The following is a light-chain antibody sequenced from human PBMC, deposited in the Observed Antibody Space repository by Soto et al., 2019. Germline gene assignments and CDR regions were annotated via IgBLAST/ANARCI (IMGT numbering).Light chain of an antibody. CDR1: QSVSSTY. Sequence: ESGLTQTPGTLSLSPGERATLSCRASQSVSSTYLAWYQQQPGQAPRLLIYGSSNRATGIPDRFSGSGSGTDFTLTISRLEPEDFAVYYCQQYGSSSWTFGQGTKVDI. J-gene: IGKJ1*01. CDR3: QQYGSSSWT. CDR2: GSS. V-gene: IGKV3-20*01.